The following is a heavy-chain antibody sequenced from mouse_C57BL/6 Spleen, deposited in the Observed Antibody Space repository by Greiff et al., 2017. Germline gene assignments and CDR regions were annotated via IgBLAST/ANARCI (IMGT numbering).Heavy chain of an antibody. V-gene: IGHV3-6*01. D-gene: IGHD3-1*01. J-gene: IGHJ2*01. Sequence: EVKLQESGPGLVKPSQSLSLTCSVTGYSITSGYYWNWIRQFPGNKLEWMGYISYDGSNNYNPSLKNRISITRDTSKNQFFLKLNSVTTEDTATYYCARGSWLVDYWGQGTTLTVSS. CDR3: ARGSWLVDY. CDR1: GYSITSGYY. CDR2: ISYDGSN.